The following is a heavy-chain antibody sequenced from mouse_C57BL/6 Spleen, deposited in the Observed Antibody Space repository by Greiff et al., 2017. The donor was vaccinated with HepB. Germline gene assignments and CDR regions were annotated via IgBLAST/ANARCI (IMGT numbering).Heavy chain of an antibody. Sequence: VKLQQSGAELVKPGASVKMSCKASGYTFTTYPIEWMKQNHGKSLEWIGNFHPYNDDTKYNEKFKGKATLTVEKSSSTVYLELSRLTSDDSAVYYCARRGTYDYDVFAYWGQGTLVTVSA. V-gene: IGHV1-47*01. D-gene: IGHD2-4*01. CDR3: ARRGTYDYDVFAY. J-gene: IGHJ3*01. CDR1: GYTFTTYP. CDR2: FHPYNDDT.